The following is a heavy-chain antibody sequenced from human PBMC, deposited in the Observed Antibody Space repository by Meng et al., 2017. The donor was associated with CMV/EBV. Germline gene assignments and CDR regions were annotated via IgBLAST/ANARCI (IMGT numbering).Heavy chain of an antibody. V-gene: IGHV4-34*01. CDR1: GGAFSGYY. Sequence: QVQVQQWGGGMLEPSVTLHLTWAVYGGAFSGYYWSWIRQPPGKGLEWIGEINHSGSTNYNPSLKSRVTISVDTSKNQFSLKLSSVTAADTAVYYCARGVGGWFDPWGQGTLVTVSS. D-gene: IGHD1-26*01. CDR2: INHSGST. CDR3: ARGVGGWFDP. J-gene: IGHJ5*02.